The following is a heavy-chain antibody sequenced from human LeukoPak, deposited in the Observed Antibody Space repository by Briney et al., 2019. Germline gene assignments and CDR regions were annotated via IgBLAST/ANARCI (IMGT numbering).Heavy chain of an antibody. CDR2: ISAYNGNT. Sequence: ASVKVSCKASGYTFTSYDINWVRQATGQGLEWMGWISAYNGNTNYAQKLQGRVTMTTDTSTSTAYMELRSLRSDDTAVYYCARVRQLLWFGELLAPKNWFDPWGQGTLVTVSS. CDR3: ARVRQLLWFGELLAPKNWFDP. J-gene: IGHJ5*02. D-gene: IGHD3-10*01. CDR1: GYTFTSYD. V-gene: IGHV1-18*01.